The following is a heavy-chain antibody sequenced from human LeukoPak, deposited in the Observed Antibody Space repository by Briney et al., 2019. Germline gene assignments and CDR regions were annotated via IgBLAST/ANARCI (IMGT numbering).Heavy chain of an antibody. D-gene: IGHD2-15*01. J-gene: IGHJ4*02. V-gene: IGHV3-7*03. CDR1: GFTFSSYW. CDR3: AKATCLNCYFDY. Sequence: TGGSLRLSCAASGFTFSSYWMSWVRQAPGKGLEWVANIKQDGSEKYYVDSLKGRFTISRDNSRNALYLQMNSLRAEDTAVYYCAKATCLNCYFDYWGQGTLVTVSS. CDR2: IKQDGSEK.